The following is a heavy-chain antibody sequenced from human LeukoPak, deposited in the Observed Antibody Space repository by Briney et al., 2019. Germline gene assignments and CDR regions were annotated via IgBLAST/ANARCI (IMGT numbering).Heavy chain of an antibody. V-gene: IGHV3-23*01. CDR2: ISAGGDRT. CDR3: AKDQPGIVGATFDY. CDR1: GFTFSDHA. J-gene: IGHJ4*02. D-gene: IGHD1-26*01. Sequence: GGSLRLSCAASGFTFSDHAMSWVRQTPAKGLESVSSISAGGDRTHYADSVKGRFTISRDNSKNTLYLQMNSLRAEDTAVYYCAKDQPGIVGATFDYWGQGTLVTVSS.